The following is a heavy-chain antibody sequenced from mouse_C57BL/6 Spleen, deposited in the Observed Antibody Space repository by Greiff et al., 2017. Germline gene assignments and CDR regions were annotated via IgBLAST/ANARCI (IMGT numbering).Heavy chain of an antibody. V-gene: IGHV5-16*01. CDR2: INYDGSST. D-gene: IGHD2-5*01. J-gene: IGHJ1*03. CDR1: GFTFSDYY. CDR3: ARDGDSNCVNWYFDV. Sequence: DVQLVESEGGLVQPGSSMKLSCTASGFTFSDYYMAWVRQVPEKGLEWVANINYDGSSTSYLDSLKSRFIISRDNAKNILYLQMSSLKSEDTATYYCARDGDSNCVNWYFDVWGTGTTVTVSS.